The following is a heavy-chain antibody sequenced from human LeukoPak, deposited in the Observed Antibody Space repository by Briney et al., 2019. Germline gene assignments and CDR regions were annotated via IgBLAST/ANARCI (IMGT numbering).Heavy chain of an antibody. CDR2: ISGSGGST. CDR3: ARPRYGPVDY. D-gene: IGHD5-18*01. Sequence: PGGSLRHSCAASGFTFSSYALSWVRQAPRKGLEWVSAISGSGGSTYYADSVRGRFTISRDNSKNTLYLQMNSLRAEDTAVYYCARPRYGPVDYWGQGTLVTVSS. V-gene: IGHV3-23*01. J-gene: IGHJ4*02. CDR1: GFTFSSYA.